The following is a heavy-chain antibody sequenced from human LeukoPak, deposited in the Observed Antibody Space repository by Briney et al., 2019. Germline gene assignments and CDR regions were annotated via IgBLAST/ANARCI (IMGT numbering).Heavy chain of an antibody. V-gene: IGHV3-30-3*01. D-gene: IGHD1-1*01. CDR1: GFTFSSYA. CDR3: ARGGTTAPMDYGMDV. Sequence: GRSLRLSCAASGFTFSSYAMHWVRQAPGKGLEWVAVISYDGSNKYYADSVKGRFTISRDNSKNTLYLQMNSLRAEDTAVYYCARGGTTAPMDYGMDVWGQGTTVTVSS. CDR2: ISYDGSNK. J-gene: IGHJ6*02.